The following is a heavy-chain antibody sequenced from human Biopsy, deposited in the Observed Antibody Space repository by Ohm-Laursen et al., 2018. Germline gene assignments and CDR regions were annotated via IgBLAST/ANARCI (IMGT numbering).Heavy chain of an antibody. CDR2: IIPVFGTA. Sequence: SVKVSCNASGGTFTNYAISWVRQAPGQGLEWMGGIIPVFGTANYAQKFQGRVTITADESTSTAYMELSSLRSDDTAVYYCARDALGGGSYRFFYWGQGSLVTVSS. D-gene: IGHD1-26*01. J-gene: IGHJ4*02. CDR1: GGTFTNYA. CDR3: ARDALGGGSYRFFY. V-gene: IGHV1-69*13.